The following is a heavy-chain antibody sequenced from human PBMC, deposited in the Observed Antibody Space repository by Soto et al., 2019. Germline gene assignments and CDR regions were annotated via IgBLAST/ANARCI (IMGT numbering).Heavy chain of an antibody. CDR1: GYTSADLG. J-gene: IGHJ5*01. Sequence: ASVKISCKASGYTSADLGISWVRQAPGQGLEWMGWVSGNNGASNPAPKVQGRITMTLDTSTGVSYMALSSLRADDTAIYYCVRDQKYFRVNGNWFDSWGQGPLVTASS. CDR3: VRDQKYFRVNGNWFDS. CDR2: VSGNNGAS. D-gene: IGHD2-8*01. V-gene: IGHV1-18*01.